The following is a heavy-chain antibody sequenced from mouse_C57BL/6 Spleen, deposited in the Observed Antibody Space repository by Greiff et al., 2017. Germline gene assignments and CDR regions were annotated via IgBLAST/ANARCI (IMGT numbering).Heavy chain of an antibody. V-gene: IGHV3-6*01. CDR2: ISYDGSN. Sequence: DVKLQESGPGLVKPSQSLSLTCSVTGYSITSGYYWNWIRQFPGNKLEWMGYISYDGSNNYNPSLKNRISITRDTSKNQFFLKLNSVTTEDTATYYCARDEGYYDYSFAYWGQGTLVTVSA. J-gene: IGHJ3*01. CDR3: ARDEGYYDYSFAY. CDR1: GYSITSGYY. D-gene: IGHD2-4*01.